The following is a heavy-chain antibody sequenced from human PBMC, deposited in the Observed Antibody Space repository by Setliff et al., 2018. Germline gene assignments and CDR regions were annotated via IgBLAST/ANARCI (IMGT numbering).Heavy chain of an antibody. CDR1: GYTFSSYA. CDR2: INTNTGNP. CDR3: ARASRFGTIVYSGYYYMDV. D-gene: IGHD5-18*01. Sequence: ASVKVSCKASGYTFSSYAMNWVRQAPGQGLEWMGWINTNTGNPTYAQDFTGRFVFSLDTSVSTAYLQISSLKAEDTAVYYCARASRFGTIVYSGYYYMDVWGKGTTVTVSS. V-gene: IGHV7-4-1*02. J-gene: IGHJ6*03.